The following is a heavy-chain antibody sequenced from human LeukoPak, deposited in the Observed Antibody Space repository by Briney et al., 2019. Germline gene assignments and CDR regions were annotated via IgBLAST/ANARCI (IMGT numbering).Heavy chain of an antibody. D-gene: IGHD2-2*01. CDR3: VKDHCSSTSCYPWDWFDP. J-gene: IGHJ5*02. CDR2: ISSYGGST. V-gene: IGHV3-64D*06. CDR1: GFTFSSYA. Sequence: GGSLRLSCSASGFTFSSYAMHWVRQAPGKGLEYVSAISSYGGSTYYADSVKGRFTISRDNSKNTLYLQMSSLRAEDTAVYYCVKDHCSSTSCYPWDWFDPWGQGTLVTVSS.